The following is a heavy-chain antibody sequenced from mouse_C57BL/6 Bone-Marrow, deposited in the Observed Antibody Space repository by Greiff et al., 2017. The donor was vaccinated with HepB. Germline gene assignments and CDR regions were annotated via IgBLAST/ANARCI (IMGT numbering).Heavy chain of an antibody. CDR2: IDPSDSYT. CDR1: GYTFTSYW. Sequence: QVQLQQPGAELVKPGASVKLSCKASGYTFTSYWMQWVKQRPGQGLEWIGEIDPSDSYTNYNQKFKGKATLTVDTSSSTAYMQLSSLTSEDSAVYHCARRGGNYYGSPDYWGQGTTLTVSS. V-gene: IGHV1-50*01. D-gene: IGHD1-1*01. J-gene: IGHJ2*01. CDR3: ARRGGNYYGSPDY.